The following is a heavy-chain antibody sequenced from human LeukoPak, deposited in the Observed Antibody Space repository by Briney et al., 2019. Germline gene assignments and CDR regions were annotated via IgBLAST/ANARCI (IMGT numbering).Heavy chain of an antibody. D-gene: IGHD2-21*01. CDR1: GFTFSNAW. Sequence: GGSLRLSCAASGFTFSNAWMTWVRQAPGKGLEWVGRFKGKTDGGTIDYAAAVKGRFTISRDDSKNMLYLQMSSLKTDDTAVYYCTTGELNWGQGTLVTVSS. J-gene: IGHJ4*02. CDR3: TTGELN. V-gene: IGHV3-15*01. CDR2: FKGKTDGGTI.